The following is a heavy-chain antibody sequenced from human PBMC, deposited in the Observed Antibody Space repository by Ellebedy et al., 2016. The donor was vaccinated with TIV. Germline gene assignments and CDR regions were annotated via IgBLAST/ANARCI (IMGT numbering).Heavy chain of an antibody. CDR2: IYYSGST. V-gene: IGHV4-59*04. J-gene: IGHJ2*01. D-gene: IGHD3-22*01. Sequence: GSLRLSCSVSGGSITKYYWSWVRQPPGKRLEWIGYIYYSGSTYYNPSLKSRVTISVDTSKNQFSLKLSSVTAADTAVYYCARQDDSSGYYVWYFDLWGRGTLVTVSS. CDR1: GGSITKYY. CDR3: ARQDDSSGYYVWYFDL.